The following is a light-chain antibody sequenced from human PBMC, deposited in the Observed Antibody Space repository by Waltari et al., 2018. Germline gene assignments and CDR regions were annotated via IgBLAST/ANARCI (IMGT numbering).Light chain of an antibody. CDR2: RVS. Sequence: DIVMTQTPLSSAVTLGQPASISCSSSKNLVHSDGNTYLSWLQQRPGQPPRLLIYRVSNRFPGVPDRFSGSGAGTDFTLKISRVEAEDVGIYYCLQATQFRTFGQGTKVEIK. CDR3: LQATQFRT. V-gene: IGKV2-24*01. CDR1: KNLVHSDGNTY. J-gene: IGKJ1*01.